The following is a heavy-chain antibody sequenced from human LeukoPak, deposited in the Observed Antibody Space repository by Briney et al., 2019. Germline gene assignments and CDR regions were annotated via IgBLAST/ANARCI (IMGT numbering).Heavy chain of an antibody. CDR2: IYSDGTT. J-gene: IGHJ6*02. D-gene: IGHD3-9*01. CDR1: GFTVSSNY. CDR3: VRYFPYSYYYGMDV. Sequence: GGSLRLPCAASGFTVSSNYMGWVRQAPGKGLEWVSLIYSDGTTYYADSAKGRFTISRDNSKNTLFLQMNSLRAEDTAVYYCVRYFPYSYYYGMDVWGQGTTVTVSS. V-gene: IGHV3-66*01.